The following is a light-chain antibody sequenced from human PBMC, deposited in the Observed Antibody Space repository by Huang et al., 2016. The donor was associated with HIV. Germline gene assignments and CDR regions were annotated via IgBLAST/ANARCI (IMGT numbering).Light chain of an antibody. CDR3: HQYTKWPSWT. CDR1: QSVSSN. J-gene: IGKJ1*01. V-gene: IGKV3-15*01. CDR2: GES. Sequence: EIVMTQSPGTLTVSPGERATLSCRASQSVSSNLAWYQQKPGQTPRLLIYGESTRATGSPARFSGSGSGTEFTLTISSLQSEDFGVYYCHQYTKWPSWTFGQGTKVEIK.